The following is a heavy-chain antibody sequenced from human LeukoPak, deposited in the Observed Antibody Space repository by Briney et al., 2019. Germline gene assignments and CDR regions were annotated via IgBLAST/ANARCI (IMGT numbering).Heavy chain of an antibody. Sequence: ASVKVCGKVSGYTLTELSMHWVRRAPGKGSERRGGFDPEDGETISAQKCQGRVTMTKDTSTDTAYMELCSMRSEDTAVYYCATDSARGGDFAFDIWGQGTMVTVSA. CDR2: FDPEDGET. J-gene: IGHJ3*02. V-gene: IGHV1-24*01. D-gene: IGHD2-21*02. CDR3: ATDSARGGDFAFDI. CDR1: GYTLTELS.